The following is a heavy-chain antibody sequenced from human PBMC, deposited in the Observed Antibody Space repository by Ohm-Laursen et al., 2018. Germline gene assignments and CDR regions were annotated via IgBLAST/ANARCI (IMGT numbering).Heavy chain of an antibody. J-gene: IGHJ4*02. V-gene: IGHV4-34*01. CDR1: GESFSGFY. CDR3: ARGGVHCYAL. CDR2: TNHSGNT. D-gene: IGHD2-2*01. Sequence: SETLSLTCAVYGESFSGFYWNWIRQSPGKGLEWIGETNHSGNTNYNPSLKSRVTISVDTSKNQFSLKLNSVTAADTAVYYCARGGVHCYALWGQGTLVIVSS.